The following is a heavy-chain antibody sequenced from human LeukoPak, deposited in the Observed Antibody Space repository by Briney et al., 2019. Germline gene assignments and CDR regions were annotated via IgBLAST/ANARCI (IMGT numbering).Heavy chain of an antibody. V-gene: IGHV3-23*01. Sequence: GGSLRLSCEASGFTFRSYAMSWVRQAPEKGLDWVSGMSGSGESTYYADSVKGRFTISRDNSKNTLYLQMNSLRAEDTAVYYCARDGYSSGWYLHYWGQGTLVTVSS. J-gene: IGHJ4*02. CDR1: GFTFRSYA. CDR2: MSGSGEST. CDR3: ARDGYSSGWYLHY. D-gene: IGHD6-19*01.